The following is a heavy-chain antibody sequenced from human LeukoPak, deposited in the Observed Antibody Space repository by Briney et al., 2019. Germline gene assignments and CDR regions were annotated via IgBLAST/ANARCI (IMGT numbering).Heavy chain of an antibody. CDR2: INHSGST. CDR3: ARVDYGSGSYLGV. J-gene: IGHJ4*02. CDR1: GGSFSGYY. Sequence: SETLSLTCAVYGGSFSGYYWSWIRQPPGKGLEWIGEINHSGSTNYNPSLKSRVTISVDTSKNQFSLKLSSVTAADTAVYYCARVDYGSGSYLGVWGQGTLVTVSS. D-gene: IGHD3-10*01. V-gene: IGHV4-34*01.